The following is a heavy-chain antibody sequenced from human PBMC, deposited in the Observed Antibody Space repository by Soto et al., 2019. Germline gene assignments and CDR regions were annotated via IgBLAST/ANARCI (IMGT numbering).Heavy chain of an antibody. J-gene: IGHJ6*02. CDR3: AKGVLTGTLYYGMDV. CDR2: ISYDGSNK. Sequence: GGSLRLSCAASGFTFSSYGMHWVRQAPGKGLEWVAVISYDGSNKYYADSVKGRFTISRDNSKNTLYLQMNSLRAEDTAVYYCAKGVLTGTLYYGMDVWGQGTTVTVSS. D-gene: IGHD1-20*01. V-gene: IGHV3-30*18. CDR1: GFTFSSYG.